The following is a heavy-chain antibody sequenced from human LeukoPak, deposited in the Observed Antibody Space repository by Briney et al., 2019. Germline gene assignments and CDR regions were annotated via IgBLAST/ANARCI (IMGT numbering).Heavy chain of an antibody. V-gene: IGHV4-39*07. CDR1: GGSISSSSYY. D-gene: IGHD3-9*01. CDR3: AAYPDDFDWLLPTPSYYFDY. Sequence: SETLSLTCTVSGGSISSSSYYWGWIRQPPGKGLEWIGSIYYSGSTYYNPSLKSRVTISVDTSKNQFSLKLSSVTAADTAVYYCAAYPDDFDWLLPTPSYYFDYWGQGTLVTVSS. J-gene: IGHJ4*02. CDR2: IYYSGST.